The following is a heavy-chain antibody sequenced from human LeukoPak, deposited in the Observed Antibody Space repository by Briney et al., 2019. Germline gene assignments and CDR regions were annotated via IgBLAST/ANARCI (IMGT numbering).Heavy chain of an antibody. V-gene: IGHV3-74*01. J-gene: IGHJ3*01. CDR1: GFTFSSYW. D-gene: IGHD1-26*01. CDR2: INSDGYST. Sequence: GGSLRLSCAVSGFTFSSYWMHWVRQAPGRGLVWVSRINSDGYSTNHADSVKGRFTISRDNTKNTLYLQMNSLRAEDTAVYYCANSYRGIYRAFDFWGQGTMVTVSS. CDR3: ANSYRGIYRAFDF.